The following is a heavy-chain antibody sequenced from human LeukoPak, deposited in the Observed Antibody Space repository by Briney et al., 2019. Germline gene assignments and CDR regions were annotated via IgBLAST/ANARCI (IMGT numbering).Heavy chain of an antibody. CDR3: ARDPLALAAATPGAFDY. CDR1: GFTFDDYG. D-gene: IGHD2-15*01. Sequence: GGSLRLSCAASGFTFDDYGMSWVRQAPGKGLEWVSYISSSASTIFYADSVKGRFTISRDNARNSLYLQMTSLRVEDTAIYYCARDPLALAAATPGAFDYWGQGTLVTVSS. CDR2: ISSSASTI. J-gene: IGHJ4*02. V-gene: IGHV3-48*03.